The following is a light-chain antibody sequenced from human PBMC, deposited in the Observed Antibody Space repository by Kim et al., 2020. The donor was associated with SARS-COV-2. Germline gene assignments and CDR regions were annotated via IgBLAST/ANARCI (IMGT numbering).Light chain of an antibody. CDR2: GAS. CDR3: QQDNDWPRT. Sequence: SPGERRTLSSRASQSVNSNLAWYQQNPAQAPRLLVYGASIRATGIPARFSGSGSGTEFTLTVSSLQSEDFAVYYCQQDNDWPRTFGQGTKLEI. V-gene: IGKV3-15*01. CDR1: QSVNSN. J-gene: IGKJ2*01.